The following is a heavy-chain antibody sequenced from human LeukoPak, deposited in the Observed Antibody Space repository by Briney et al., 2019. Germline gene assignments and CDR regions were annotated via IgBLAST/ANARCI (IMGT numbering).Heavy chain of an antibody. D-gene: IGHD5-18*01. CDR2: INESETS. CDR1: GVSFSGYY. CDR3: ARWRYSYGSGSSNWFNP. Sequence: SETLSLTCAVYGVSFSGYYWSWIRQPPGKGLEWIGEINESETSNYNPSLKSRVTISIDTSKNQFSLRLTSVTAADTAVYYCARWRYSYGSGSSNWFNPWGQGTLVTVSS. J-gene: IGHJ5*02. V-gene: IGHV4-34*01.